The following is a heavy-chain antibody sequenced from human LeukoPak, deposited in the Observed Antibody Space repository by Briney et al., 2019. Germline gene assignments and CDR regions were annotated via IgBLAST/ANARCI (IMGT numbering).Heavy chain of an antibody. Sequence: GGSLRLSCAASRFTFSSYAMSWVRQAPGKGLEWVSAISGSGGSTYYADSVKGRFTISRDNSKNTLYLQMNSLRAEDTAVYYCARGYPLSTTAAGTYFQHWGQGTLVTVSS. J-gene: IGHJ1*01. V-gene: IGHV3-23*01. D-gene: IGHD6-13*01. CDR3: ARGYPLSTTAAGTYFQH. CDR1: RFTFSSYA. CDR2: ISGSGGST.